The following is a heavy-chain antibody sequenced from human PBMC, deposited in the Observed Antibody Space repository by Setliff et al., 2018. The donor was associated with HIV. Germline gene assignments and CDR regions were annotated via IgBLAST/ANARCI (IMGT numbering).Heavy chain of an antibody. V-gene: IGHV4-4*02. CDR2: IYHSGDT. J-gene: IGHJ5*02. CDR1: GGSISSTNW. Sequence: TSETLSLTCAVSGGSISSTNWWNWVRQPPGKGLEWIGEIYHSGDTNYNPSLKSRVTISVDKSKNQFSLKLTSVTAADTAVYYCARVAAGTYGKGDWFDPWGQGTQVTAPQ. D-gene: IGHD3-10*01. CDR3: ARVAAGTYGKGDWFDP.